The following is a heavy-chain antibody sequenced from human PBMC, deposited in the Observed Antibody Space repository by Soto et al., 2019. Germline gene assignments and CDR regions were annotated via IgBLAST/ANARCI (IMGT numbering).Heavy chain of an antibody. Sequence: QVQLQQWGAGLLKPSETLSLTCAVYGGSFSGYYWTWIRQPPGKGLEWVGEIGHSGSATYSPSLKSRVTISVDTSNNHFSMRLSSVTAADTAVYYCARGGNCIVSSCPLGSHYGMDVWGQGTTVTVSS. J-gene: IGHJ6*02. D-gene: IGHD2-15*01. V-gene: IGHV4-34*01. CDR1: GGSFSGYY. CDR2: IGHSGSA. CDR3: ARGGNCIVSSCPLGSHYGMDV.